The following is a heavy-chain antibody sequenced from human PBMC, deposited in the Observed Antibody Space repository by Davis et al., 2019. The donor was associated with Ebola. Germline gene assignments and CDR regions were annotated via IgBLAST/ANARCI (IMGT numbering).Heavy chain of an antibody. CDR1: GYSFTSYW. CDR2: IYPGDSDT. V-gene: IGHV5-51*01. J-gene: IGHJ4*02. Sequence: GESLKISCKGSGYSFTSYWIGWVRQMPGKGLEWMGIIYPGDSDTRYSPSFQGQVTISADKSISTAYLQWNSLKASDTAMYYCARGVGGSYYYSYFDFWGQGTLVTVSS. CDR3: ARGVGGSYYYSYFDF. D-gene: IGHD1-26*01.